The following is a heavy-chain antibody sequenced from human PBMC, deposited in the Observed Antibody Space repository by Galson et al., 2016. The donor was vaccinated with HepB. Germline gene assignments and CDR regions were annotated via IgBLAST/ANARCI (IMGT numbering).Heavy chain of an antibody. D-gene: IGHD3-10*01. CDR1: GFTFTSYD. CDR3: ARGANYFGP. J-gene: IGHJ5*02. CDR2: ISAYNGNT. V-gene: IGHV1-18*01. Sequence: SVKVSCKASGFTFTSYDISWVRQTPGEGLEWLGRISAYNGNTNYAQNLQGRVTMTTDTSTSTAYMELRSLRSDDTAVYYCARGANYFGPWGQGTPVTVSS.